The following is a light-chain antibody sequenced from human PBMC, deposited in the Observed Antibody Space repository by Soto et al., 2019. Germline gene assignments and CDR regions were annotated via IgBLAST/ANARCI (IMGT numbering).Light chain of an antibody. J-gene: IGLJ1*01. Sequence: QSALTQPVSVSGSPGQSITISCTGTSSDVGGYNYVSWYQQHPGKAPKLMIYDVSNRPSGVSNRFSGSKFGNTASLTISGLQAEDEADYYCSSYTSSNTYVLGTGTKLTVL. CDR3: SSYTSSNTYV. CDR1: SSDVGGYNY. CDR2: DVS. V-gene: IGLV2-14*01.